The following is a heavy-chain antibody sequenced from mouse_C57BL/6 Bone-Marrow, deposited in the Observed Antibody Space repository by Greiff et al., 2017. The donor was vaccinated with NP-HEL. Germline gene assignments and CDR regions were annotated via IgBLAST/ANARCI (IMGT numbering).Heavy chain of an antibody. J-gene: IGHJ3*01. V-gene: IGHV3-6*01. D-gene: IGHD2-2*01. CDR1: GYSITSGYY. Sequence: EVQLVESGPGLVKPSQSLSLTCSVTGYSITSGYYWNWIRQFPGNKLEWMCYISYDGSNNYNPSLKNRISITRDTSKNQFFLKLNSVTTEDTATYYCARWLPRGFAYWGQGTLVTVSA. CDR2: ISYDGSN. CDR3: ARWLPRGFAY.